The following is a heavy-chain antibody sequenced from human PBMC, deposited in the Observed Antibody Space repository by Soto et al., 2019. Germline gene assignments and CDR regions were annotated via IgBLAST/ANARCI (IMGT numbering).Heavy chain of an antibody. CDR1: GFTFSNAW. J-gene: IGHJ5*02. CDR3: TTDSLSRPMVRGVSNQFDP. Sequence: GGSLRLSCAASGFTFSNAWMNWVRQAPGKGLEWVGRIKSKTDGGTTDYAAPVKGRFTISRDDSKNTLYLQMNSLKTEDTAVYYCTTDSLSRPMVRGVSNQFDPWGQGTLVTVSS. CDR2: IKSKTDGGTT. D-gene: IGHD3-10*01. V-gene: IGHV3-15*07.